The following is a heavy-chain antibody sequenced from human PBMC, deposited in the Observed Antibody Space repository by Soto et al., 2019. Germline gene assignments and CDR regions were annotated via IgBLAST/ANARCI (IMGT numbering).Heavy chain of an antibody. CDR1: GGTFSSYA. D-gene: IGHD5-12*01. Sequence: AASVKVSCKASGGTFSSYAISWVRQATGQGLEWMGGIIPIFGTANYAQKFQGRVTITADESTSTAYMELSSLRSEDTAVYYCARGLAEMATITYYYYGMDVWGQGTTVTVSS. CDR2: IIPIFGTA. V-gene: IGHV1-69*13. J-gene: IGHJ6*02. CDR3: ARGLAEMATITYYYYGMDV.